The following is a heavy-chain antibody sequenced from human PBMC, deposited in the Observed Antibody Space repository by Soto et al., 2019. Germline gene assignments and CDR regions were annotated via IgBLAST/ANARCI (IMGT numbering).Heavy chain of an antibody. CDR3: VRGPRPSSVGTGAF. J-gene: IGHJ4*02. Sequence: EVQLVESGGGLVQPGGSLRLSCAASGFVFSMYWMHWVRQAPGKGLGWVSRISDDGSTIHYADSVKGRFSISRDNAQNSLFLEMPALRDADTAVYYWVRGPRPSSVGTGAFWGQGSPVTVSS. CDR1: GFVFSMYW. V-gene: IGHV3-74*01. CDR2: ISDDGSTI. D-gene: IGHD2-21*01.